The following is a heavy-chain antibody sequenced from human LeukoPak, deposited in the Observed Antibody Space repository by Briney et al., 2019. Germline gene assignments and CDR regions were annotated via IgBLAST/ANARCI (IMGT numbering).Heavy chain of an antibody. D-gene: IGHD4-11*01. CDR3: ARGSAYSDYYYYGMDV. CDR2: SSYDGSNR. V-gene: IGHV3-30*03. Sequence: GGSLRLSCAASGFTFSSYSMNWVRQAPGKGLEWLAVSSYDGSNRFHADSVKGRFTISRDNSKNTLYLQMNSLRPEDTADYYCARGSAYSDYYYYGMDVWGQGTTVTVS. CDR1: GFTFSSYS. J-gene: IGHJ6*02.